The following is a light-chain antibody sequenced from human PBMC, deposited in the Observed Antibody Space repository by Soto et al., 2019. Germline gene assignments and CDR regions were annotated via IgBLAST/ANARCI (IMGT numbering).Light chain of an antibody. Sequence: QSALTQPASVSGSPGQSITISCTGTSSDVGGYNYVPWYQQHPGKAPKLMIYEVSNRPSEVSNRFSGSKSGNTASLTISGLQAEDEGNYYCSSYTSGSTLVVFGGGTKVTVL. CDR2: EVS. J-gene: IGLJ2*01. CDR1: SSDVGGYNY. CDR3: SSYTSGSTLVV. V-gene: IGLV2-14*01.